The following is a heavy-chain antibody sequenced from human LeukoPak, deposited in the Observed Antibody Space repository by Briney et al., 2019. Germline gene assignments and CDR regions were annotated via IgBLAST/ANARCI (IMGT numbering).Heavy chain of an antibody. CDR2: INPNSGGT. J-gene: IGHJ6*03. CDR3: ARGPNHYYYMDF. Sequence: ASVKVSCKASGYTFTGYYLHWVRQAPGQGLEWMGWINPNSGGTNYAQKFQGRVTMTTDRSINTVFMELSGLTSDDTALYYCARGPNHYYYMDFWGKGTTVSVSS. CDR1: GYTFTGYY. V-gene: IGHV1-2*02. D-gene: IGHD2-8*01.